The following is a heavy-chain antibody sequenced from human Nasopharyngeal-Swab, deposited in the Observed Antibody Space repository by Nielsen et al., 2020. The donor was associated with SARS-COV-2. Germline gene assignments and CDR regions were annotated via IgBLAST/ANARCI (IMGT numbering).Heavy chain of an antibody. V-gene: IGHV3-7*03. CDR2: IKQDGSEK. CDR1: GFSFSTYW. CDR3: AKQGVFVPAYFHQYYMDV. D-gene: IGHD3-16*02. J-gene: IGHJ6*03. Sequence: GESLKISGAASGFSFSTYWMTWVRQVPGKGLDWVANIKQDGSEKYDVDSVKGRFTVSSDNPKNLLYLQLNSLRAEDTAVYYCAKQGVFVPAYFHQYYMDVWGKGTTVTVSS.